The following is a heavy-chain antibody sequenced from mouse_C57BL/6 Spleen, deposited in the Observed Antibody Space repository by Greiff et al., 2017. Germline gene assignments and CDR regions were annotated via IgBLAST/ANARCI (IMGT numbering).Heavy chain of an antibody. CDR3: TSSYHFDYAKDY. CDR1: GFTFSNYW. Sequence: EVQLQESGGGLVQPGGSMKLSCVASGFTFSNYWMNWVRQSPEKGLEWVAQIRLKSDNYATHYAESVKGRFTISRDDCKSSVHLQRKNLRAEDTEIYYCTSSYHFDYAKDYWGQGTSVTVSS. V-gene: IGHV6-3*01. D-gene: IGHD1-1*01. J-gene: IGHJ4*01. CDR2: IRLKSDNYAT.